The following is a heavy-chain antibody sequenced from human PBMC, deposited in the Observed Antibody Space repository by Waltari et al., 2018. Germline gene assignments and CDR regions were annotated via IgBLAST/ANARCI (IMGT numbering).Heavy chain of an antibody. CDR3: VRHAEGGPNTFDI. D-gene: IGHD2-15*01. Sequence: EVQLVQSGVEVHKPGESLKISCKASGYKFTNYWIGWVRLKPGKGLEWMGVISPVDSDVRYSPSVRGKVTISVDKSIDTTYLQWRSLEASDSAMYYCVRHAEGGPNTFDIWGQGTEVFVSS. CDR1: GYKFTNYW. J-gene: IGHJ3*02. V-gene: IGHV5-51*01. CDR2: ISPVDSDV.